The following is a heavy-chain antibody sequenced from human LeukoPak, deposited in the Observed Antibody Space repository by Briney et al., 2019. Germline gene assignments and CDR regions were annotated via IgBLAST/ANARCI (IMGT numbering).Heavy chain of an antibody. Sequence: GGSLRLSCAASGFTFSDYYMSWIRQAPGKGREWGSYISSSGSTIYYADPVKGRFTISRDKAKSTLYLQMNSLRAEDTAVYYCAARYYYDSSGSHSPYWGQGTLVTVSS. J-gene: IGHJ4*02. D-gene: IGHD3-22*01. CDR2: ISSSGSTI. CDR3: AARYYYDSSGSHSPY. V-gene: IGHV3-11*01. CDR1: GFTFSDYY.